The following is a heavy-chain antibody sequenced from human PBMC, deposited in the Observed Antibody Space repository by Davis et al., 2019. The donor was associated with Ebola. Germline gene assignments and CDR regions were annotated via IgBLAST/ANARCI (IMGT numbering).Heavy chain of an antibody. CDR1: GFTFSSYA. CDR2: ISYDGSNK. Sequence: GESLKISCAASGFTFSSYAMHWVRQAPGKGLEWVAVISYDGSNKYYADSVKGRFTISRDNSKNTLYLQMNSLRAEDTAVYYCAISIAVAGTHRPGGMDVWGQGTTVTVSS. J-gene: IGHJ6*02. CDR3: AISIAVAGTHRPGGMDV. V-gene: IGHV3-30*04. D-gene: IGHD6-19*01.